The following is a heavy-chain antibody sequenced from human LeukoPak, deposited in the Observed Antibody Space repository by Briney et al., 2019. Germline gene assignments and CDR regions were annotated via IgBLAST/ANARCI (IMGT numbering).Heavy chain of an antibody. D-gene: IGHD1-26*01. CDR1: GFTFSSYA. CDR3: ARDTRVGASYYFDY. Sequence: PGGSLRLSCAASGFTFSSYAMHWVRQAPGKGLEWVAVISYDGSNKYYADSVKGRFTISRDNSKNTLYLQMNSLRAEDAAVYYCARDTRVGASYYFDYWGQGTLVTVSS. CDR2: ISYDGSNK. J-gene: IGHJ4*02. V-gene: IGHV3-30-3*01.